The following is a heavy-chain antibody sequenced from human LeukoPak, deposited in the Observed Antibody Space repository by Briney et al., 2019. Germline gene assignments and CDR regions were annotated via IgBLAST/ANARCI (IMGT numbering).Heavy chain of an antibody. D-gene: IGHD3-16*02. CDR1: GGSFSGYY. CDR3: ARGGHSSSDRPNNYYDYVWGSYRYTGNNWFDP. J-gene: IGHJ5*02. Sequence: SETLSLTCAVYGGSFSGYYWSWIRQPPGKGLEWIEEINHSGSTNYNPSLKSRVTISVDTSKNQFSLKLSSVTAADTAVYYCARGGHSSSDRPNNYYDYVWGSYRYTGNNWFDPWGQGTLVTVSS. CDR2: INHSGST. V-gene: IGHV4-34*01.